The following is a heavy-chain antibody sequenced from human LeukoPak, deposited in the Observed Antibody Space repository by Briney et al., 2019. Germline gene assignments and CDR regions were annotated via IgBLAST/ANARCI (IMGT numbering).Heavy chain of an antibody. V-gene: IGHV3-74*01. Sequence: GGSLRLSCAASGFTFSSSWMHWVRQAPGKGLVRVSRINSDGSSTNYADSVKGRFTISRDNAKNTLYLQMNSLRAEDTAVYYCARRIALGTTQVTNPNYGMDVWGQGTTVTVSS. D-gene: IGHD1-26*01. CDR1: GFTFSSSW. CDR2: INSDGSST. J-gene: IGHJ6*02. CDR3: ARRIALGTTQVTNPNYGMDV.